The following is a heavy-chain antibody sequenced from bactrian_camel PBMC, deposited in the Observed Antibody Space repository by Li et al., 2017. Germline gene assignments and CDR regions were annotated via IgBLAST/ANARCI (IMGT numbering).Heavy chain of an antibody. J-gene: IGHJ4*01. Sequence: VQLVESGGGSVQAGGSLRLSCAASGYTYSSYCMGWFRQAPGKEREGVAAIDSDGSTSYADSVKGRFTISKDNAKNTLYLQMNSLKPEDTAMYYCAADRKATTATMILRAGIEYNYWGQGTQVTVSS. CDR2: IDSDGST. V-gene: IGHV3S55*01. D-gene: IGHD4*01. CDR3: AADRKATTATMILRAGIEYNY. CDR1: GYTYSSYC.